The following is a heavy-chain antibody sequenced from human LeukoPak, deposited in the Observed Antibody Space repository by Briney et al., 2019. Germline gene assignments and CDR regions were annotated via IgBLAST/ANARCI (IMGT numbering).Heavy chain of an antibody. CDR1: GFTFDDYY. CDR3: ARERDNCRGGTCYYMDV. V-gene: IGHV3-20*04. CDR2: IYLDALSA. J-gene: IGHJ6*03. Sequence: GGSLSLSCAPSGFTFDDYYMTWVCQAPGKGLEWVSSIYLDALSAVYADSVKGRFTISRDNAKNSLYLEMNNLRVEDTAVYYCARERDNCRGGTCYYMDVWGKGTTVTVSS. D-gene: IGHD2-15*01.